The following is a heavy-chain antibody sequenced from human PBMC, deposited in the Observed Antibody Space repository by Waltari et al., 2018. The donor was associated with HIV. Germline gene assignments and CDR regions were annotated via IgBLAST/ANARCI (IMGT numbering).Heavy chain of an antibody. J-gene: IGHJ5*01. CDR2: IYHSGRT. CDR3: TGSMKYEFDS. CDR1: GDSISNANW. Sequence: QVQLQESGPGLVKPSATLSLTCAVSGDSISNANWWTWVRQPPGRGLEWIGEIYHSGRTNYSPSLRSRVTISVDKSKKHFSLTLSSVTAADTAIYFCTGSMKYEFDSWGQGILVSVS. D-gene: IGHD7-27*01. V-gene: IGHV4-4*02.